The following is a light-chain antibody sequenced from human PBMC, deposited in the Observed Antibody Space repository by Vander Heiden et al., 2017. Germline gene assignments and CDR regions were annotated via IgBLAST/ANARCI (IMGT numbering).Light chain of an antibody. CDR2: DNI. Sequence: QSVLTQPPSVSGAPGQRVTIPCTGSTSTIGAGYDVPWYQQLPGTAPKLLIYDNINRPSGVPDRFSGSKSGTSASLAITGLQAEDEADYYCQSYDSSLGGHVVFGGGTKLTVL. J-gene: IGLJ2*01. CDR1: TSTIGAGYD. CDR3: QSYDSSLGGHVV. V-gene: IGLV1-40*01.